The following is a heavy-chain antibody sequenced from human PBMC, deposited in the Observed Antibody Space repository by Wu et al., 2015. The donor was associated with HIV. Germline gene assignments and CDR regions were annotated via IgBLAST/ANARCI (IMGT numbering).Heavy chain of an antibody. Sequence: QVQLVQSGAEVKKPGSSVKVSCKASGDTFSKYAISWVRQAPGHGLEWVAGIIPMYNTTDYSQKFQDRLTITTDESTSTLYMELSSLMSEDTAVYYCARVAGYDNGWFYFDHVGPGKSGLRLV. CDR2: IIPMYNTT. CDR3: ARVAGYDNGWFYFDH. J-gene: IGHJ4*02. V-gene: IGHV1-69*05. CDR1: GDTFSKYA. D-gene: IGHD6-19*01.